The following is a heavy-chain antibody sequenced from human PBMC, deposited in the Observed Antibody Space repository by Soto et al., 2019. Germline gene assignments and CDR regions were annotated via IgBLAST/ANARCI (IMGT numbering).Heavy chain of an antibody. D-gene: IGHD3-10*01. CDR3: TRGTKGPGHYGPGSQGWFDP. Sequence: QVQLVQSGAEVKKSGSSVKVSCKASGGTFISHAINWVRQAPGQGLEWMGVIIPVTETPNYAQKFQGRVTMTADKSTTTVYMELISLTSEDTAVYYCTRGTKGPGHYGPGSQGWFDPWGQGTPGTVSS. J-gene: IGHJ5*02. CDR2: IIPVTETP. CDR1: GGTFISHA. V-gene: IGHV1-69*06.